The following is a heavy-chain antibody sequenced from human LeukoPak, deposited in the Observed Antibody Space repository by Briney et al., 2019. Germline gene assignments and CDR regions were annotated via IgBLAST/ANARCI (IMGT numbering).Heavy chain of an antibody. V-gene: IGHV3-21*01. J-gene: IGHJ4*02. CDR2: ISSSGTYI. CDR3: AREQSYSEEIVVVNPPFDY. D-gene: IGHD2-21*01. Sequence: GGSLRLSCAPSGFIFEDYGMNWVRQAPGKGLEWVSSISSSGTYIYFADSVKGRFTISRDNAKNSLYLQMNSLRAEDTALYYCAREQSYSEEIVVVNPPFDYWGQGTLVTVSS. CDR1: GFIFEDYG.